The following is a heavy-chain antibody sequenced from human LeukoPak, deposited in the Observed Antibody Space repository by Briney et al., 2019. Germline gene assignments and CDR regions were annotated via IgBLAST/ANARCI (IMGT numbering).Heavy chain of an antibody. D-gene: IGHD6-13*01. CDR3: ATYRLGAATFDY. J-gene: IGHJ4*02. CDR2: IHHSATT. Sequence: PETLSLTGTVSGGSIRSSIYYWGWIRQPPGKGLEWFGSIHHSATTYYSPSLKSRLTISVDTSNTQSSLKLSSVTAADTAVYYCATYRLGAATFDYLGQGTLVTVSS. CDR1: GGSIRSSIYY. V-gene: IGHV4-39*01.